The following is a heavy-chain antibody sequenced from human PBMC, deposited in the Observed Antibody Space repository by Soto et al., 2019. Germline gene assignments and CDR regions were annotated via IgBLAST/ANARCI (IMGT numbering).Heavy chain of an antibody. V-gene: IGHV1-3*01. D-gene: IGHD6-19*01. CDR2: INAGNGNT. J-gene: IGHJ4*02. CDR1: GYTFTSYA. Sequence: ASVKVSCKASGYTFTSYAMHWVRQAPGQRLEWMGWINAGNGNTKYSQKFQGRVTITRDTSASTAYMELSSLRSEDTAVYYCARAPYINGWPDYWGQGTLVTVSS. CDR3: ARAPYINGWPDY.